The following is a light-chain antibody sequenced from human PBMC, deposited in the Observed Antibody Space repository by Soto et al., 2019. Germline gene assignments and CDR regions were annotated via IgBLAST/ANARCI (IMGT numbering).Light chain of an antibody. V-gene: IGKV3-20*01. Sequence: EIVLTQSPGTLSLSPGERATLSCSASHSVSSSYLAWYQQKPGQAPRLLIYGASSRATGIPDRFSGSGSGTDFTLTISRLEPEDFAVYYCQQYASSPPITFGQGTRLEIK. CDR1: HSVSSSY. J-gene: IGKJ5*01. CDR2: GAS. CDR3: QQYASSPPIT.